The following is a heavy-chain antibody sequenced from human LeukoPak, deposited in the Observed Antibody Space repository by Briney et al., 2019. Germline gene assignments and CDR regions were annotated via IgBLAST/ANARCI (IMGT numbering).Heavy chain of an antibody. J-gene: IGHJ6*04. V-gene: IGHV3-48*03. D-gene: IGHD3-10*02. CDR3: AELGITMIGGV. Sequence: GGSLRLSCAASGFTFSSYEMNWVRQAPGKGLEWVSYISSSGSTIYYADSVRGRFTISRDNAKNSLYLQMNSLRAENTAVYYCAELGITMIGGVWGKGTTVTISS. CDR2: ISSSGSTI. CDR1: GFTFSSYE.